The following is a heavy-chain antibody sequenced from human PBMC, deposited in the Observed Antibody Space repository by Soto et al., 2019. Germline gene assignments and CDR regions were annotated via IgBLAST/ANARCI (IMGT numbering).Heavy chain of an antibody. J-gene: IGHJ4*02. V-gene: IGHV3-66*01. CDR2: IYSGGST. CDR1: GFTVSSNF. D-gene: IGHD3-22*01. CDR3: STFPIVEAYTDY. Sequence: EVQLVESGGVLVQPGGSLRLSCAVSGFTVSSNFMSWVRQAPGKGLEWVSVIYSGGSTYYAYSVKGRFTISRDNSKNTLYLQLNGPSAHDPAVYYSSTFPIVEAYTDYWGQGTLVNVSS.